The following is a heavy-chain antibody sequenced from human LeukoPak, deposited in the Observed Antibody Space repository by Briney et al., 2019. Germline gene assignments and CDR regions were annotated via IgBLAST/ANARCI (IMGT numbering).Heavy chain of an antibody. J-gene: IGHJ4*02. Sequence: SETLFLTCAVYGGSFSGYYWSWIRQPPGKGLEWIGYIYYSGSTNYNPSLKSRVTISVDTSKNQFSLKLSSVTAADTAVYYCARLLGWGDYVIDYWGQGTLVTVSS. V-gene: IGHV4-59*01. CDR3: ARLLGWGDYVIDY. CDR1: GGSFSGYY. D-gene: IGHD4-17*01. CDR2: IYYSGST.